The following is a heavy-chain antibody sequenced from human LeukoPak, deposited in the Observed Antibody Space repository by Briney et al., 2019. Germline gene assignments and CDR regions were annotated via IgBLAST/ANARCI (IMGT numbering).Heavy chain of an antibody. Sequence: SETLSLTCTVSGAPISNHYWSWIRQPPGKGLEWIGYIYYTGSTDYNPSLNSRITISLDTSKNQFSLKLTSVTAADTAVYYSARGGNSWDTGYYFDYWGQGTLVTVSS. J-gene: IGHJ4*02. CDR2: IYYTGST. V-gene: IGHV4-59*11. D-gene: IGHD6-13*01. CDR3: ARGGNSWDTGYYFDY. CDR1: GAPISNHY.